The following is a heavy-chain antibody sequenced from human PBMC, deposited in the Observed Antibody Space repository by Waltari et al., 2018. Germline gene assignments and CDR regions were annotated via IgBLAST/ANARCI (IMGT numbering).Heavy chain of an antibody. CDR1: GFSFSNGN. Sequence: QMQLVESGGGVVQPGRSLRLSCAASGFSFSNGNMHWVRQAPGQGLEWGAGISNDGNNKDYADSVKSRCTVSRENSKNTLYLQINSLRDDDTAVYYCVKYSGFDYFFDYWGLGTLVTVSS. V-gene: IGHV3-30*18. J-gene: IGHJ4*02. CDR3: VKYSGFDYFFDY. CDR2: ISNDGNNK. D-gene: IGHD5-12*01.